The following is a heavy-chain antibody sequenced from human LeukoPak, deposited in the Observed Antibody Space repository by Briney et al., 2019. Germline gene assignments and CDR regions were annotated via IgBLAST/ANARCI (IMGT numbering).Heavy chain of an antibody. CDR2: IYYSGST. V-gene: IGHV4-39*01. D-gene: IGHD3-9*01. J-gene: IGHJ3*02. CDR1: GGSISSSSYY. CDR3: ARTPNNYYDILTGLNAFDI. Sequence: LETLSLTCTVSGGSISSSSYYWGWIRQPPGKGLEWIGSIYYSGSTYYNPSLKSRVTISVDTSKNQFSLKLSSVTAADTAVYYCARTPNNYYDILTGLNAFDIWGQGTMVTVSS.